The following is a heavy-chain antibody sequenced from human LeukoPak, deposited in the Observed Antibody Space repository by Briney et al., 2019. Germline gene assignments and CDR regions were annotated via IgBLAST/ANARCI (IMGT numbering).Heavy chain of an antibody. D-gene: IGHD3-9*01. Sequence: SETLSLTCTVSGGSISSYYWSWIRQSPGKGLEWIGYIYYSGSTNYNPSLKSRVTISVDTSKNQFSLKLSSVTAADTAVYYCARSKDILTGYCFDYWGQGTLVTVSS. CDR3: ARSKDILTGYCFDY. CDR2: IYYSGST. V-gene: IGHV4-59*01. J-gene: IGHJ4*02. CDR1: GGSISSYY.